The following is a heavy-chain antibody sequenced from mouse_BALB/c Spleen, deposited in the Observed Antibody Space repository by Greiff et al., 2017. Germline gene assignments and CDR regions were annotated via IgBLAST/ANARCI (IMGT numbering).Heavy chain of an antibody. CDR2: ISYSGST. J-gene: IGHJ4*01. D-gene: IGHD1-1*01. CDR1: GYSITSDYA. Sequence: EVQLQQSGPGLVKPSQSLSLTCTVTGYSITSDYAWNWIRQFPGNKLEWMGYISYSGSTSYNPSLKSRISITRDTSKNQFFLQLNSVTTEDTATYYCAYGSSSSMDYWGQGTSVTVSS. V-gene: IGHV3-2*02. CDR3: AYGSSSSMDY.